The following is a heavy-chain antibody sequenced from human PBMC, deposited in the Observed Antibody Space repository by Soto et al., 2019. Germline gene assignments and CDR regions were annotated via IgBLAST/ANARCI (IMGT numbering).Heavy chain of an antibody. D-gene: IGHD2-21*01. CDR3: VRYSIGLGWFFDL. V-gene: IGHV3-73*02. J-gene: IGHJ2*01. CDR1: GFTFSDSA. Sequence: EVQLVESGGGLVQPGGSLKLSCAASGFTFSDSAMHCVRQASGEGLEWLGRIRSKGNNYATEYGASLKGRFTISRDDSKKTTYLHMSNLNTEDTAVYFCVRYSIGLGWFFDLWGRGTLVTVSS. CDR2: IRSKGNNYAT.